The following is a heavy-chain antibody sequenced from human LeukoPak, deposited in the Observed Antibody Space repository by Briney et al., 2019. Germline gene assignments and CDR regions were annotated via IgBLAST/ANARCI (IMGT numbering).Heavy chain of an antibody. V-gene: IGHV4-59*08. CDR3: ARHDNVPVIRHGFDH. CDR1: GGSITSYY. CDR2: IFSNGVT. J-gene: IGHJ4*02. Sequence: KPSETLSLTCTVSGGSITSYYWRWIRQPPGKGLEWLGYIFSNGVTNYNPSLQSRVTISIDTSKNQFSLKLNSVTAADTAVYYCARHDNVPVIRHGFDHWGQGTLVTVSS. D-gene: IGHD2-8*01.